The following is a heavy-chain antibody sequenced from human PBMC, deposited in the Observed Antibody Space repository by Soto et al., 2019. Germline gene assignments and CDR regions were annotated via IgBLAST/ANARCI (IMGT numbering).Heavy chain of an antibody. CDR2: IIPIFGTA. CDR3: ARAPPDGYYHDY. CDR1: GGTFSSYA. J-gene: IGHJ4*02. D-gene: IGHD3-3*01. Sequence: QVQLVQSGAEVKKPGSSVKVSCKASGGTFSSYAISWVRQAPGQGLEWMGGIIPIFGTANYAQKFQGRVTIXAXXSTSTAYMELSSLRSEDTAVYYCARAPPDGYYHDYWGQGTLVTVSS. V-gene: IGHV1-69*12.